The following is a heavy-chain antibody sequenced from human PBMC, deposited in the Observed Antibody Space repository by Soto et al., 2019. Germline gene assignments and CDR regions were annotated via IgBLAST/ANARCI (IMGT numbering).Heavy chain of an antibody. Sequence: AESLSRTWTGGGGSISSCDWSWVRQPPGKILEGISYMYYSGSTNYNPSRKNRFTIAVDTSKNQCCLKQSAVSAADAGVDCGARDRRAAAETHFDSWGKGTLVTVSS. CDR2: MYYSGST. V-gene: IGHV4-59*01. J-gene: IGHJ4*01. CDR3: ARDRRAAAETHFDS. D-gene: IGHD6-13*01. CDR1: GGSISSCD.